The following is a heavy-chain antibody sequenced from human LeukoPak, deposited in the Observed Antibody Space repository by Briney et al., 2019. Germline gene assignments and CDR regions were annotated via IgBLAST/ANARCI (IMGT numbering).Heavy chain of an antibody. CDR1: GGSLSSYY. CDR2: IYDSGST. Sequence: SETLSLTCTVSGGSLSSYYWSWIRQPPGKGLEWIGYIYDSGSTNYNPSLKSRVTISIDTSKNQFSLKLSSVTAADTAVYYCACLTTADAFDIWGQGTMVTVFS. V-gene: IGHV4-59*01. J-gene: IGHJ3*02. D-gene: IGHD3-22*01. CDR3: ACLTTADAFDI.